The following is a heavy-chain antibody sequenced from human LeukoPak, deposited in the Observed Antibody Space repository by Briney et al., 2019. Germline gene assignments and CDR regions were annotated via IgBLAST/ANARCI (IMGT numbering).Heavy chain of an antibody. CDR2: IYPGDSDT. CDR1: GYSFTSYW. CDR3: ARHKVANRWLVLDY. J-gene: IGHJ4*02. Sequence: GESLKLSCTGSGYSFTSYWIGWVRRMPGGGLEWMVIIYPGDSDTRYSPSFQGQVTISADKSISTAYLQWSSLKASDTAMYYCARHKVANRWLVLDYWGQGTLVTVSS. V-gene: IGHV5-51*01. D-gene: IGHD6-19*01.